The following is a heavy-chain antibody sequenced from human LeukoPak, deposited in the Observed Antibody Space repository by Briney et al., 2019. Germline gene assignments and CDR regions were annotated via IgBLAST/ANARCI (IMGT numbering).Heavy chain of an antibody. CDR3: ASGYGNFDY. J-gene: IGHJ4*02. CDR1: GFTFSSYS. D-gene: IGHD5-18*01. CDR2: ISDSSSTI. Sequence: GGSLRLSCAASGFTFSSYSMVWVRQAPGKGPEWVSYISDSSSTIYYADSVKGRFTISRDNSKNTLYLQMNSLRSEDTAVYYCASGYGNFDYWGQGTLVTVSS. V-gene: IGHV3-48*01.